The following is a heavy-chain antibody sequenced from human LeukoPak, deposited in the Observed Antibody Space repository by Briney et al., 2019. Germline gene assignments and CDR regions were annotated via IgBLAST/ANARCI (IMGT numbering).Heavy chain of an antibody. V-gene: IGHV3-21*01. CDR2: ISRSSSYI. D-gene: IGHD6-6*01. Sequence: GGSLRLSCAASGFTFSSMNWVRQALGKGLEWVSSISRSSSYIYYADSLKGRFTITRDNAKISLFLQMNSLRAEDTAVYYCARTAQSRSTKDYYYMDVWGKGTTVTVSS. CDR1: GFTFSS. J-gene: IGHJ6*03. CDR3: ARTAQSRSTKDYYYMDV.